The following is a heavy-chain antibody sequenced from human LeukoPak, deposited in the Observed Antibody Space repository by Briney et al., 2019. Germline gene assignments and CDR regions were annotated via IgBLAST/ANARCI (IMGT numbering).Heavy chain of an antibody. Sequence: PGGSLRLSCAASGFTFGSYAMHWVRQAPGKGLEWVAVISYDGSNKYYADSVKGRFTISRDNSKNTLYLQMNSLRAEDTAVYYCARTDSGYYQYWGQGTLVTVSS. CDR3: ARTDSGYYQY. J-gene: IGHJ4*02. CDR2: ISYDGSNK. V-gene: IGHV3-30-3*01. CDR1: GFTFGSYA. D-gene: IGHD3-22*01.